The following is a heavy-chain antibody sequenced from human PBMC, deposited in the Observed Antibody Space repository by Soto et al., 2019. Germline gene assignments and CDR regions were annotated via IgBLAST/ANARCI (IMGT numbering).Heavy chain of an antibody. D-gene: IGHD3-22*01. V-gene: IGHV3-15*01. J-gene: IGHJ3*02. CDR2: IKSKTDGGTT. CDR3: TTVPNSSGYYYAFDI. CDR1: GFTFSNAW. Sequence: GGSLRLSCAASGFTFSNAWMSWVRQAPGKGLEWVGRIKSKTDGGTTDYAAPVKGRFTISRDDSKNTLYLQMNSLKTEDTDMYYCTTVPNSSGYYYAFDIWGQGTMVTVSS.